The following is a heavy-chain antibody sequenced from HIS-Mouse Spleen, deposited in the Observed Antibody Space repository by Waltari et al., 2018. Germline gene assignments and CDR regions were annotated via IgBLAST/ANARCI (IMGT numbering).Heavy chain of an antibody. J-gene: IGHJ2*01. Sequence: QLQLQESGPGLVKPSEPLSLTCTVSGGSLSPSSDYWGWIRQPPGTGLAWIGSNYYSGSTYYNPSLKSRVTISVDTSKNQFSLKLSSVTAADTAVYYCAREIPYSSSWYDWYFDLWGRGTLVTVSS. CDR2: NYYSGST. D-gene: IGHD6-13*01. V-gene: IGHV4-39*07. CDR1: GGSLSPSSDY. CDR3: AREIPYSSSWYDWYFDL.